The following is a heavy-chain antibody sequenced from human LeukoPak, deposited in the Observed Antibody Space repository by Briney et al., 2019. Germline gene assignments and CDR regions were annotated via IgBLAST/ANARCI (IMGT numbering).Heavy chain of an antibody. V-gene: IGHV5-10-1*01. D-gene: IGHD5-12*01. Sequence: GESLRISCKGSGYSFTSYWISWVRQMPGKGLEWMGRIDPSDSYTNYSPSFQGHVTISADKSISTAYLQWSSLKASDTAMYYCARHQALNRPYSGYDPRSAFDIWGQGTMVTVSS. CDR3: ARHQALNRPYSGYDPRSAFDI. CDR2: IDPSDSYT. J-gene: IGHJ3*02. CDR1: GYSFTSYW.